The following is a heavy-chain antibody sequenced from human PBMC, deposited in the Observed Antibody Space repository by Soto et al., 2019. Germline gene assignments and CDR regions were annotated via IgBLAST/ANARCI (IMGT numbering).Heavy chain of an antibody. D-gene: IGHD5-18*01. J-gene: IGHJ6*02. CDR3: ARGKGDTAMALLHYYYYGMDV. CDR1: GGSFSGYY. V-gene: IGHV4-34*01. Sequence: SETLSLTCAVYGGSFSGYYWSWIRQPPGKGLEWIGEINHSGSTNYNPSLKSRVTISVDTSKNQFSLKLSSVTAADAAVYYCARGKGDTAMALLHYYYYGMDVWGQETTVTVSS. CDR2: INHSGST.